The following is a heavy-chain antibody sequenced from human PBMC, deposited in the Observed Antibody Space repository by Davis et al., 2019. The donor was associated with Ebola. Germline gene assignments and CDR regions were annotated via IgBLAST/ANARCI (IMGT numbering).Heavy chain of an antibody. J-gene: IGHJ4*02. CDR2: IYYSGST. CDR1: GGSISSGGYY. D-gene: IGHD3-10*01. CDR3: TSELLWFGEFTDDY. Sequence: SETLSLTCTVSGGSISSGGYYWSWIRQHPGKGLEWIGYIYYSGSTYYNPSLKSRVTISVDTSKNQFSLKLSSVTAADTAVYYCTSELLWFGEFTDDYWGQGTLVTVSS. V-gene: IGHV4-31*03.